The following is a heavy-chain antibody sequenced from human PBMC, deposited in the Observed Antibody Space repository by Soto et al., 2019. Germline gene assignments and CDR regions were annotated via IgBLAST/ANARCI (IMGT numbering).Heavy chain of an antibody. CDR3: TRHPTLTDAFDI. CDR1: GYSFTNYW. D-gene: IGHD2-15*01. V-gene: IGHV5-51*01. CDR2: IFPGDSDT. Sequence: GASLKISCKGSGYSFTNYWIGWVRQMPGKGLEWMGIIFPGDSDTRYSPSFQGQVTISADRSISTAYLQWSSLQASDTAMFYCTRHPTLTDAFDICGQGTMVTVSS. J-gene: IGHJ3*02.